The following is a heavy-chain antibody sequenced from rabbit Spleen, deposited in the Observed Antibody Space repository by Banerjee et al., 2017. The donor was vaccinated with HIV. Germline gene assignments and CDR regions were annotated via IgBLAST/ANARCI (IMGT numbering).Heavy chain of an antibody. V-gene: IGHV1S45*01. Sequence: QEQLVESGGGLVQPEGSLKLSCTASGFPFSDKAVMCWVRQAPGKGLEWIACINAITGKAVYASWAKGRFNFSKTSSTTVTLQMTSLTVADTATYFCARDTGSSFSSYGMDLWGPGTLVTVS. D-gene: IGHD6-1*01. CDR2: INAITGKA. CDR3: ARDTGSSFSSYGMDL. CDR1: GFPFSDKAV. J-gene: IGHJ6*01.